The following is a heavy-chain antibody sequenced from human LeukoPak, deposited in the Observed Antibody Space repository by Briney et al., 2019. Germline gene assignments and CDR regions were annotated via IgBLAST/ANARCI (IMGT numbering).Heavy chain of an antibody. J-gene: IGHJ4*02. CDR2: MNPNSGNT. D-gene: IGHD3-10*01. V-gene: IGHV1-8*03. CDR3: ARRHFYGSGSYFSFDY. Sequence: ASVKVSCKASGYPFTTYDINWVRQATGQGPEWMGWMNPNSGNTGYAQKFQGRVTITRNTSINTAYMELSSLRSEDTAVYYCARRHFYGSGSYFSFDYWGQGTLVTVSS. CDR1: GYPFTTYD.